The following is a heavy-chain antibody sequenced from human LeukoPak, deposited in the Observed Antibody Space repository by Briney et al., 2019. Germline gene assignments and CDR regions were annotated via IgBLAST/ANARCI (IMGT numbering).Heavy chain of an antibody. V-gene: IGHV3-66*01. CDR2: IYSGGST. CDR1: GFTFSSNY. Sequence: PGGSLRLSCAASGFTFSSNYMSWVRQAPGKGLEWVSVIYSGGSTYYADSVKGRFTISRDNSKNTLYLQMNSLRAGDTAVYYCARGAFPIAAADWGQGTLVTVSS. J-gene: IGHJ4*02. D-gene: IGHD6-13*01. CDR3: ARGAFPIAAAD.